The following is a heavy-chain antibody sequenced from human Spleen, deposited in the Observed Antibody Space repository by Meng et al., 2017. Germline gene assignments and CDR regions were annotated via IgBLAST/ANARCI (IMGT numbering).Heavy chain of an antibody. CDR1: GGSVSSGSYY. J-gene: IGHJ4*02. CDR2: IYYSGST. V-gene: IGHV4-61*01. CDR3: ARVVVVAATGGHYFDY. D-gene: IGHD2-15*01. Sequence: SETLSLTCTVSGGSVSSGSYYWSWIRQPPGKGLEWIGYIYYSGSTNYNPSLKSRVTISVDTSKNQFSLKLSSVTAADTAVYYCARVVVVAATGGHYFDYWGQGTLVTVSS.